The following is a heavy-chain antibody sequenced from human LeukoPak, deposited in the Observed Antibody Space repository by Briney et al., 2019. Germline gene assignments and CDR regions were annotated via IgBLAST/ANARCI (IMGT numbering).Heavy chain of an antibody. V-gene: IGHV4-39*07. J-gene: IGHJ2*01. CDR1: GGSISSSSYY. CDR3: ASAYCGGDCTPYWYFDL. CDR2: IYYSEST. Sequence: SETLSLTCTVSGGSISSSSYYWGWIRQPPGKGLEWIGSIYYSESTYYNPSLKSRVTISVDTSKNQFSLKLSSVTAADTAVYYCASAYCGGDCTPYWYFDLWGRGTLVTVSS. D-gene: IGHD2-21*02.